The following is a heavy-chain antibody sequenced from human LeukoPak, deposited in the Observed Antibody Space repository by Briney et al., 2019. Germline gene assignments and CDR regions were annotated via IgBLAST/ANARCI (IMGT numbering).Heavy chain of an antibody. CDR2: ISWNSGSI. CDR3: AKGSTSSGYYYHYFDY. V-gene: IGHV3-9*01. J-gene: IGHJ4*02. Sequence: GGSLRLSCAASGFTFDDYAMHWVRQAPGKGLEWVSGISWNSGSIGYADSVKARFTISRDNAKNSLYLQMNSLRAEDTALYYCAKGSTSSGYYYHYFDYWGQGTLVTVSS. CDR1: GFTFDDYA. D-gene: IGHD3-22*01.